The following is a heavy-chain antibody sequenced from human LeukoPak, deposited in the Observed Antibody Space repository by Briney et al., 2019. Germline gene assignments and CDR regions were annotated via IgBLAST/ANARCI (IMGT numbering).Heavy chain of an antibody. CDR1: GGSFSGYY. D-gene: IGHD3-22*01. Sequence: SETLSLTCAVYGGSFSGYYWSWIRQPPGKGLEWIGEINHSGSTNYNPSLKSRVTISVDTSKNQFSLKLSSVTAADTAVYYCARGFSNISGYYSQYYYYYGMDVWGQGTTDTVS. J-gene: IGHJ6*02. CDR2: INHSGST. V-gene: IGHV4-34*01. CDR3: ARGFSNISGYYSQYYYYYGMDV.